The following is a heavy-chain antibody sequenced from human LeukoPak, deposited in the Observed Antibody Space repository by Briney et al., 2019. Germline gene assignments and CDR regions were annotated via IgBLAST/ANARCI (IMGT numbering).Heavy chain of an antibody. Sequence: GRSLRLSCAASGFTFSNGMHWVRQAPGKGLEWVAVISNDGSKKYYADSVKGRFTISRDNSKNTLYLQMNSLRAEDTAIYYCTIPPDSGGPHYWGQGTLVTVSS. CDR2: ISNDGSKK. J-gene: IGHJ4*02. CDR3: TIPPDSGGPHY. CDR1: GFTFSNG. D-gene: IGHD1-26*01. V-gene: IGHV3-30*03.